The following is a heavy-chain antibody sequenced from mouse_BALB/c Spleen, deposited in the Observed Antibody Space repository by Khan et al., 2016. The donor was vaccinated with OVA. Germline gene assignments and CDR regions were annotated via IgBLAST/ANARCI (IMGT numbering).Heavy chain of an antibody. CDR3: ARSRWLLPAMDY. Sequence: QIQLVQSGPELKKPGETVKISCKASGYTFTNYGMNWVKQAPGKVLKWMGWINTNTGEPTYAEEFKGRFACSLETSARTAYLQINNHKDEDTATYFCARSRWLLPAMDYWGQGTSVTVSS. D-gene: IGHD2-3*01. CDR2: INTNTGEP. CDR1: GYTFTNYG. J-gene: IGHJ4*01. V-gene: IGHV9-3*02.